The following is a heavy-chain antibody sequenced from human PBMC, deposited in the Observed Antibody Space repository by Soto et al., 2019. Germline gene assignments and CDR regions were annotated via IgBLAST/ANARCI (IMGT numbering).Heavy chain of an antibody. J-gene: IGHJ6*02. Sequence: QVQLQESGPGLVKSSGTLSLTCAVSGVSISSSHWWTWVRQPPGKGLEWIGEIHYSGTTNYNPPLGGRVTISADKSRNQFSLILSSVTAADTAVYYCARCAYGSYTFGIDVWGQGTTVTVSS. D-gene: IGHD3-3*01. V-gene: IGHV4-4*02. CDR2: IHYSGTT. CDR1: GVSISSSHW. CDR3: ARCAYGSYTFGIDV.